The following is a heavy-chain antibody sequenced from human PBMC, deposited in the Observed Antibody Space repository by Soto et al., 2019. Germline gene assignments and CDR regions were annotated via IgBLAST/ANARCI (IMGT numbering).Heavy chain of an antibody. J-gene: IGHJ4*02. CDR1: GFTFSRYW. CDR2: IKEDGSEK. Sequence: EVQLVQSGGGLVQPGGSLRLSCAASGFTFSRYWMSWVRQAPGKGLEWVANIKEDGSEKYYVDSVKGLFTISRDNAKNSLYLQMNSLRTEDTAVYYCAREGRWGQGTLVTVSS. CDR3: AREGR. V-gene: IGHV3-7*01.